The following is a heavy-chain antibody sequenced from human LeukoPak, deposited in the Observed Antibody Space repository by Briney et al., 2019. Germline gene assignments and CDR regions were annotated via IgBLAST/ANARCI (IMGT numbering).Heavy chain of an antibody. V-gene: IGHV4-34*01. CDR2: INHSGST. CDR3: ARHAKVATIIDSYYYYYMDV. Sequence: SETLSLTCAVYGGSFSGYYWSWIRQPPGKGLEWIGEINHSGSTNYNPSLKSRVTISVDTSKNQFSLKQSSVTAADTAVYYCARHAKVATIIDSYYYYYMDVWGKGTTVTISS. CDR1: GGSFSGYY. D-gene: IGHD5-12*01. J-gene: IGHJ6*03.